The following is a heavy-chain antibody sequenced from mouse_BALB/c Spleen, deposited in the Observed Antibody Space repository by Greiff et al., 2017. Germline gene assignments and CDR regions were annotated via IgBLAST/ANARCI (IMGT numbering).Heavy chain of an antibody. V-gene: IGHV1-67*01. Sequence: QVQLQPSGPELVRPGVSVQISCKGSGYTFTDFAMHWVKQSHAKSLEWIGVISTYYGNTNSTQKFKCKATMTVDNSSNTAYMQLASLTSADSAIYYCSRVWGYPFAYWGQGTLVTVSA. D-gene: IGHD2-2*01. CDR1: GYTFTDFA. CDR2: ISTYYGNT. CDR3: SRVWGYPFAY. J-gene: IGHJ3*01.